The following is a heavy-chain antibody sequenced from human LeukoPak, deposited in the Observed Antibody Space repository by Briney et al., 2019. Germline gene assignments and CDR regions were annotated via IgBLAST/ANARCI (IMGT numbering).Heavy chain of an antibody. V-gene: IGHV3-30*02. CDR1: GFTFDNYG. CDR2: VQYDETSK. Sequence: PGGSLRLSCAASGFTFDNYGMHWVRQAPGKGLEWVAFVQYDETSKYYVDSVKGRFTISRDNSKNTLYLQMNSLRAEDTAVYYCAARYCSSTSCYRFDYWGQGTLVTVSS. J-gene: IGHJ4*02. D-gene: IGHD2-2*02. CDR3: AARYCSSTSCYRFDY.